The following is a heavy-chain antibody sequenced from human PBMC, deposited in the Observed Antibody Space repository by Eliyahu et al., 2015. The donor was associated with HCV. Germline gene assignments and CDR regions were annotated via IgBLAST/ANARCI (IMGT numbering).Heavy chain of an antibody. J-gene: IGHJ6*04. Sequence: EVELVESGGDLVQPGGSLRLSCTASGFSFGSYGMNWVRQAPGKGLEWIAYISNFMSPIYYADSVKGRFTISRDNAKNSMSLEMNNLRVEDTAVYYCARDPGESPGGMDVWGAGTTVTVSS. CDR1: GFSFGSYG. CDR3: ARDPGESPGGMDV. V-gene: IGHV3-48*04. D-gene: IGHD3-16*01. CDR2: ISNFMSPI.